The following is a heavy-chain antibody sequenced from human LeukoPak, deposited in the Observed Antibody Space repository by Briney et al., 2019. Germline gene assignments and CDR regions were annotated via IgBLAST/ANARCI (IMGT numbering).Heavy chain of an antibody. CDR2: INPSGGST. CDR3: VRSLTGYYKGLSDY. V-gene: IGHV1-46*01. CDR1: GYTFTSYY. D-gene: IGHD3-9*01. J-gene: IGHJ4*02. Sequence: ASVKVSCKASGYTFTSYYMHWVRQAPGQGLEWMGIINPSGGSTSYAQKFQGRVTMTRDTSTSTVYMELSRLRSDDTAVYYCVRSLTGYYKGLSDYWGQGTLVTVSS.